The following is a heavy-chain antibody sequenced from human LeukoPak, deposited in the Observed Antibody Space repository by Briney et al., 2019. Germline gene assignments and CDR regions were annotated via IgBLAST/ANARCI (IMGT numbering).Heavy chain of an antibody. CDR3: ARVLGLRLGELSSPSFDY. CDR1: GGSISSGGYY. CDR2: IYYSGST. Sequence: SETLSLTCTVSGGSISSGGYYWSWIRQHPGKGLEWIGYIYYSGSTYYNPSLKSRVTISVDTSKYQFSLKLSSVTAADTAVYYCARVLGLRLGELSSPSFDYWGQGTLVTVSS. D-gene: IGHD3-16*02. J-gene: IGHJ4*02. V-gene: IGHV4-31*03.